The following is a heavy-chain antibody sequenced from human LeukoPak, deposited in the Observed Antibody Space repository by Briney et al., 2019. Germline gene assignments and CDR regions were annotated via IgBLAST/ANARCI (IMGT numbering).Heavy chain of an antibody. CDR2: KNPNSGRT. D-gene: IGHD3-10*01. Sequence: ASVKVSCKASGYTFTSYDINWVRQAPGQGLEWMGFKNPNSGRTGFAQKFQSRFTMTTDTSISTAYMELSSLTSEDTAVYYCARGPVGSHGMDVWGQGTTVTVSS. CDR3: ARGPVGSHGMDV. CDR1: GYTFTSYD. V-gene: IGHV1-8*01. J-gene: IGHJ6*02.